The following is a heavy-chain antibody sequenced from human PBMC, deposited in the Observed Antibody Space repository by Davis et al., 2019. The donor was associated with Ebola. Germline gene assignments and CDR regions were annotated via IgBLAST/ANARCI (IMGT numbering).Heavy chain of an antibody. V-gene: IGHV3-7*03. J-gene: IGHJ4*02. CDR3: ANIAAL. CDR2: INEDGSEK. CDR1: GFTISTYW. D-gene: IGHD6-6*01. Sequence: GGSLRLSCAASGFTISTYWMTWVRHTPRKGLEWVASINEDGSEKHYVDSVKGRFTISRDNAKNLLSLQMNSLRAEDTAVYYCANIAALWGQGTLVTVSS.